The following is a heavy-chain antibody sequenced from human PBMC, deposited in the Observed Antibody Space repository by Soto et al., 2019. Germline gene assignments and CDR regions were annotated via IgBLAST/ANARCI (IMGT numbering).Heavy chain of an antibody. Sequence: GGSLRLSCAASGFTFSSYAMSWVRQAPGKGLEWVSATSASGGTPYYADSVKGRFTISRDNSKNTLYLQMNSLRAEDTAVYYCVKKFSSNYAAFDTWGQGTMVTVSS. J-gene: IGHJ3*02. CDR3: VKKFSSNYAAFDT. D-gene: IGHD6-6*01. CDR2: TSASGGTP. V-gene: IGHV3-23*01. CDR1: GFTFSSYA.